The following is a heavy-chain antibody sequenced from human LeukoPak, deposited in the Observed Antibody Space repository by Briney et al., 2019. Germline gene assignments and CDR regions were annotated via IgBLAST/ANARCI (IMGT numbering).Heavy chain of an antibody. D-gene: IGHD6-13*01. V-gene: IGHV4-38-2*02. Sequence: SETLSLTCNVSGYSISSGYYWGWIRQPPGKGLQWIGNIYPSGTTYYNPSLKTRVTISVDTSKNQFSLKLSSVTAADTAVYFCARAYSSSWYFNWFDPWGQGTLVTVSS. CDR2: IYPSGTT. CDR1: GYSISSGYY. CDR3: ARAYSSSWYFNWFDP. J-gene: IGHJ5*02.